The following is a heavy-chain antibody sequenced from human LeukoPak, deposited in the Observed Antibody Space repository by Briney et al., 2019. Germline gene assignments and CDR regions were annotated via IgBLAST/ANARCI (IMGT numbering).Heavy chain of an antibody. V-gene: IGHV4-34*01. CDR3: ARSPHSSGYYDY. CDR1: GGSFSGYF. J-gene: IGHJ4*02. D-gene: IGHD3-22*01. CDR2: ISHSGST. Sequence: SETLSLTCAVYGGSFSGYFWSYIRQPPGKGLEWLGEISHSGSTNYNPSLKSRVTISVDRSKNQFSLKLSSVTAADTAVYYCARSPHSSGYYDYWGQGTLVTVSS.